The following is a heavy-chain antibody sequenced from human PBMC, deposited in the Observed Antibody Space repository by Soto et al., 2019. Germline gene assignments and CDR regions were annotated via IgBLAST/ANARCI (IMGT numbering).Heavy chain of an antibody. J-gene: IGHJ6*02. CDR1: GVTVSSNY. CDR3: ASRASTPALLDATDL. D-gene: IGHD2-15*01. V-gene: IGHV3-53*01. Sequence: GGSLRLSCAASGVTVSSNYMSWVRHAPGKGLEWGSVIYSGGSTYYADTVNVRFTITRDTSKNTLYLHMNRVRGAATAVSYCASRASTPALLDATDLWGQGTTVTVSS. CDR2: IYSGGST.